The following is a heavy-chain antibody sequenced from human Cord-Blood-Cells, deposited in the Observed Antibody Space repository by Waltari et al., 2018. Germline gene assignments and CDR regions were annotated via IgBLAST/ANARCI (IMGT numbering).Heavy chain of an antibody. Sequence: QVQLVQSGAEVKKPGSSVKVSCKASGGTFSSYAISWVRQAPGQGLEWMGGIIPIVGTANYAQKFQGRVTITADKSTSTAYMELSSLRSEDTAVYYCAREGGYCTNGVCYTGAAFDIWGQGTMVT. V-gene: IGHV1-69*06. D-gene: IGHD2-8*01. CDR3: AREGGYCTNGVCYTGAAFDI. J-gene: IGHJ3*02. CDR1: GGTFSSYA. CDR2: IIPIVGTA.